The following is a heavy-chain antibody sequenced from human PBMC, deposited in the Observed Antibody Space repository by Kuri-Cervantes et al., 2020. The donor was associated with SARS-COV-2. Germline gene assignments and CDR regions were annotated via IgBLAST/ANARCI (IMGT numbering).Heavy chain of an antibody. J-gene: IGHJ6*02. Sequence: GGSLRLSCAASGFTFSSYAMHWVRQAPGKGLEWVAVISYDGSNKYYADSVKGRFTISRDNSKNTLYLQMNSLRAEDTAVYYCARDLSGGGGYYYGMDVWGQGTTVTVSS. V-gene: IGHV3-30-3*01. CDR2: ISYDGSNK. CDR3: ARDLSGGGGYYYGMDV. D-gene: IGHD4-23*01. CDR1: GFTFSSYA.